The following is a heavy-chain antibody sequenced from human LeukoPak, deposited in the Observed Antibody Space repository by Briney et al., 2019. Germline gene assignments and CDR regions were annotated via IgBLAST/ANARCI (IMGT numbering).Heavy chain of an antibody. J-gene: IGHJ6*02. D-gene: IGHD5-12*01. CDR1: GGSFSGYY. CDR3: ARLGLVATFPYYYYYGMDV. V-gene: IGHV4-34*01. Sequence: SETLSLTCAVYGGSFSGYYWSWIRQPPGKGLEWIGEINHSGSTNYNPSLKSRVTISVDTSKNQFSLKLSSVTAADTAVYYWARLGLVATFPYYYYYGMDVWGQGTTVTVSS. CDR2: INHSGST.